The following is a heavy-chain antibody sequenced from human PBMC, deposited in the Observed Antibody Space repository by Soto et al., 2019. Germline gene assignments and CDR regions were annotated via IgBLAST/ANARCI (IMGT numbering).Heavy chain of an antibody. V-gene: IGHV4-4*02. CDR2: IYHSGST. D-gene: IGHD4-17*01. J-gene: IGHJ6*02. CDR1: GVSINGSNW. CDR3: ARANYGDYPVDYYYGMDV. Sequence: SETLSLTCAISGVSINGSNWWSWVRQPPGKGLEWIGEIYHSGSTNYNPSLKSRVTISVDKSKNQFSLKLSSVTAADTAVYYCARANYGDYPVDYYYGMDVWGQATTVT.